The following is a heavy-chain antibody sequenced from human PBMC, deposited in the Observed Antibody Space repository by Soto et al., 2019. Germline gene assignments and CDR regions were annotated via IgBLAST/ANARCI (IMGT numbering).Heavy chain of an antibody. Sequence: GGSLRLSCAASGFTFSSYGMHWVRQAPGKGLEWVAVISYDGSNKYYADSVKGRFTISRDNSKNTLYLQMNSLRAEDTAVYYCAKDSLEPRITIFGVVISDYYGMDVWGQGTTVTVSS. V-gene: IGHV3-30*18. CDR3: AKDSLEPRITIFGVVISDYYGMDV. CDR2: ISYDGSNK. D-gene: IGHD3-3*01. J-gene: IGHJ6*02. CDR1: GFTFSSYG.